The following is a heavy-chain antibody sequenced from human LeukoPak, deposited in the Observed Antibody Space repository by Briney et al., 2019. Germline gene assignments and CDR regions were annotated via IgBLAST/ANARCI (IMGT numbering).Heavy chain of an antibody. CDR2: IYYSGST. V-gene: IGHV4-59*01. J-gene: IGHJ4*02. CDR3: ARVGSGWGNLFDY. Sequence: SETLSLTCTVSGGSISSYYWSWIRQPPGKGLEWIGYIYYSGSTNYNPSLKSRVTISVDTSKNQFSLKLSSVTAADTAVYYCARVGSGWGNLFDYWGQGTLVTVSS. CDR1: GGSISSYY. D-gene: IGHD7-27*01.